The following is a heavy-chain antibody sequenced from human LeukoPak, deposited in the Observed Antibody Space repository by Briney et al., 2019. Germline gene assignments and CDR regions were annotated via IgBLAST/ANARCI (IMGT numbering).Heavy chain of an antibody. CDR1: GGSFSGYY. V-gene: IGHV4-34*01. CDR2: INHSGST. J-gene: IGHJ5*02. D-gene: IGHD6-6*01. Sequence: SETLSLTCAVYGGSFSGYYWSWIRQPPGKGLEWIGEINHSGSTNYNPPLKSRVTISVDTSKNQFSLKLSSVTAADTAVYYCARGPYSSSSFFPRENWFDPWGQGTLVTVSS. CDR3: ARGPYSSSSFFPRENWFDP.